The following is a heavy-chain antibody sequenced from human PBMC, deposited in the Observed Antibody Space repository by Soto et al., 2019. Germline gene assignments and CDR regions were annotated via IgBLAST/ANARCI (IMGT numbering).Heavy chain of an antibody. V-gene: IGHV3-30-3*01. D-gene: IGHD6-13*01. CDR1: GFTVSSYA. CDR3: ARDIALQHYYYYGMDV. J-gene: IGHJ6*02. CDR2: ISYDGSNK. Sequence: GWSLGLSCASPGFTVSSYAMHWVRQAPGKGLEWVAVISYDGSNKYYADSVKGRFTISRDNSKNTLYLQMNSLRAEDTAVYYCARDIALQHYYYYGMDVWGQGTTVTVSS.